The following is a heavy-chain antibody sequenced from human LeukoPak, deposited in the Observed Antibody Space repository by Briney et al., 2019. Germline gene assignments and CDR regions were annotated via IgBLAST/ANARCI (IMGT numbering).Heavy chain of an antibody. CDR3: AKDPIGSSYYGGDS. CDR1: GFTFSSHW. J-gene: IGHJ4*02. V-gene: IGHV3-74*01. D-gene: IGHD6-13*01. CDR2: INSDGSTT. Sequence: GGSLRLSCAASGFTFSSHWMHWVRQAPGKGLVWVSRINSDGSTTTYADSVKGRFTISRDNSKNTLYLQMNSLRAEDTAVYYCAKDPIGSSYYGGDSWGQGTLVTVFS.